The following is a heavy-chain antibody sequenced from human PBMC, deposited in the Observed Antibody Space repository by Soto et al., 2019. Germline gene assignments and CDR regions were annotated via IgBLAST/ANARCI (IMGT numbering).Heavy chain of an antibody. CDR2: ISGSDGKT. J-gene: IGHJ4*02. D-gene: IGHD3-3*01. CDR3: AKWSYLDY. Sequence: DVRLAESGGGLVQPGGSLRLSCTTSGFSFASFAMTWVRQAPGKGLEWVATISGSDGKTYYADSVKGRFSISRDTSRNTLYLQRNSLRADDTAIYYCAKWSYLDYWGQGTRVTVS. CDR1: GFSFASFA. V-gene: IGHV3-23*04.